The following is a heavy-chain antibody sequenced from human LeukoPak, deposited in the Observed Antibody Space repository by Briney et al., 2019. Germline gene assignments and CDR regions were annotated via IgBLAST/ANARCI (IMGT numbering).Heavy chain of an antibody. CDR3: ARELPREVTLDY. D-gene: IGHD2-21*02. CDR2: INTDGGGT. CDR1: GFTFISYG. Sequence: RGSLRLSCAVSGFTFISYGMQWVRQAPGKGLAWVSRINTDGGGTAYADSVKGRFTISRDNAKNTLYLQMNSLRAEDTALYYCARELPREVTLDYWGQGTLVTVSS. V-gene: IGHV3-74*01. J-gene: IGHJ4*01.